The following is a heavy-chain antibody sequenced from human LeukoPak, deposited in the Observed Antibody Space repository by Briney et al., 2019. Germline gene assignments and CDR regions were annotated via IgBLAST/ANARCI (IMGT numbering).Heavy chain of an antibody. CDR3: AKVTTVVPNFDY. CDR2: INPNSGGT. CDR1: GYTFTGYY. D-gene: IGHD4-11*01. V-gene: IGHV1-2*02. Sequence: ASVKVSCKASGYTFTGYYMHWVRQAPGQGLEWMGWINPNSGGTIYAQKFQARVTMTRDTSISTAYMDLSRLRSDDTAMYYCAKVTTVVPNFDYWGQGTLVTVSS. J-gene: IGHJ4*02.